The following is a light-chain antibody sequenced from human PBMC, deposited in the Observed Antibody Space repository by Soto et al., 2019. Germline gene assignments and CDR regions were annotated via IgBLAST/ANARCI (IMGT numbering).Light chain of an antibody. J-gene: IGKJ1*01. CDR3: QQRSNWPRT. CDR2: DAS. V-gene: IGKV3-11*01. CDR1: QSVSSY. Sequence: PATLSLSPGERATLSCMASQSVSSYLAWYQQKPGQAPRLLIYDASNRATGIPARFSGSGSGTDFTLTISSLEPEDLAVYYCQQRSNWPRTFGQATKVDIK.